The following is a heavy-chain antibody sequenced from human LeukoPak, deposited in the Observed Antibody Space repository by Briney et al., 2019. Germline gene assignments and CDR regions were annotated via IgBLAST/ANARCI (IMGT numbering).Heavy chain of an antibody. D-gene: IGHD6-19*01. CDR3: ARWRGYSSGWSGPFDD. J-gene: IGHJ4*02. Sequence: ASVKVSCKASGYTFTGRYMHWVRQAPGQGLEWMGWIDPNSGGTNYAQKFQGRVTMTRDTSISTGYMELSRLTSDDTAVYYCARWRGYSSGWSGPFDDWGQGTLVTVSS. V-gene: IGHV1-2*02. CDR1: GYTFTGRY. CDR2: IDPNSGGT.